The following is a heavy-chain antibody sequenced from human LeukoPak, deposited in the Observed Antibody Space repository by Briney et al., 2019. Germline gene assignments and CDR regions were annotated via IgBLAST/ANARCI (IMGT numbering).Heavy chain of an antibody. CDR1: GFTFSGSA. D-gene: IGHD3-16*02. CDR2: IRSKANSYAT. J-gene: IGHJ3*02. V-gene: IGHV3-73*01. Sequence: QPGGSLKLSCAASGFTFSGSAMHWVRQASGKGLEWVGRIRSKANSYATAYAASVKGRFTISRDDSKNTAYLQMNSLKTDDTAVYYCWSDYVWGSYRRDAFDIWGQGTMVTVSS. CDR3: WSDYVWGSYRRDAFDI.